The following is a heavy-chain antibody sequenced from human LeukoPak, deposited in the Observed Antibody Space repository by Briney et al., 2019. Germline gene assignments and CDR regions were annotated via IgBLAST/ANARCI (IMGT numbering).Heavy chain of an antibody. CDR3: MRDWVDYWGDY. V-gene: IGHV1-2*02. CDR1: GFTFTGYY. Sequence: ASVKVSCLTSGFTFTGYYIHWVRPAAGQRPEWMGWINPSSGGTDYAQKFQGRVVMTRDTSINTVYMELGSLTSNDSAVYYCMRDWVDYWGDYWGQGTLVTVSS. J-gene: IGHJ4*02. CDR2: INPSSGGT. D-gene: IGHD4-11*01.